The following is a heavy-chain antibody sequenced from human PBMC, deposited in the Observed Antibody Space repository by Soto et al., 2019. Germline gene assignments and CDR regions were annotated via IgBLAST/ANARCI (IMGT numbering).Heavy chain of an antibody. CDR3: ARGAESYYYGSGSYS. J-gene: IGHJ5*02. D-gene: IGHD3-10*01. Sequence: ASVKVSCKASGCTFTSYDINWVRQATGQGLEWMGWMNPNSGNTGYAQKFQGRVTMTRNTSISTAYMELSSLRSEDTAVYYCARGAESYYYGSGSYSWGQGTLVTVSS. CDR1: GCTFTSYD. V-gene: IGHV1-8*01. CDR2: MNPNSGNT.